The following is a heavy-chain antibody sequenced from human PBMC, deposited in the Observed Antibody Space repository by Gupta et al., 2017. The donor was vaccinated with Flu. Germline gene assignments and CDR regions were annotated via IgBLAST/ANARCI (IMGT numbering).Heavy chain of an antibody. CDR1: GYTFTGYY. J-gene: IGHJ6*02. CDR2: INPNSGGT. V-gene: IGHV1-2*04. CDR3: ARGSQSRDGYNWDYYYGMDV. Sequence: QVQLVQSGAEVKKPGASVKVSCKASGYTFTGYYMHWVRQAPGQGLEWMGWINPNSGGTNYAQKFQGWVTMTRDTSISTAYMELSRLRSDDTAVYYCARGSQSRDGYNWDYYYGMDVWGQGTTVTVSS. D-gene: IGHD5-12*01.